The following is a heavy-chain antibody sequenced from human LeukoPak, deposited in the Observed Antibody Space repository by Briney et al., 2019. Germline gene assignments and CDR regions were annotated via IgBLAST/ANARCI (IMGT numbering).Heavy chain of an antibody. Sequence: PSETLSLTYSVSCGSISSGSYYGSSIRRPGGKRLGWIGRIYTSGSNSYNPSLERPVTISVDTYKNQLSLKLSSVTAADTAVYYCARNTVFWRYYYMDVWGKGTTVTVSS. CDR3: ARNTVFWRYYYMDV. D-gene: IGHD3-3*01. V-gene: IGHV4-61*02. J-gene: IGHJ6*03. CDR2: IYTSGSN. CDR1: CGSISSGSYY.